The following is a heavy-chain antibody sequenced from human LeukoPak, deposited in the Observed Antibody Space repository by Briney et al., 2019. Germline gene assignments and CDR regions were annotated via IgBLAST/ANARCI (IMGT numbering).Heavy chain of an antibody. Sequence: SETLSLTCTVSGDSISGFYWSWIRQPPGKGLEWIGHIYYSGSTNYNPSLQSRVTMSVDTSMNQFSLKLRSVTAADTAAYYCARLYTVFNYMDVWGKGTTVTVSS. J-gene: IGHJ6*03. D-gene: IGHD4-17*01. CDR1: GDSISGFY. CDR2: IYYSGST. CDR3: ARLYTVFNYMDV. V-gene: IGHV4-59*01.